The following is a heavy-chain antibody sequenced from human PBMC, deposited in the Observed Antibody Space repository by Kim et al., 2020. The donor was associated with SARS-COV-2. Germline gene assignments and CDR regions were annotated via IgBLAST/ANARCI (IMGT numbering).Heavy chain of an antibody. D-gene: IGHD2-15*01. Sequence: GGSLRLSCAASGFTFSDYYMSWIRQAPGKGLEWVSYISSCSSYTNYADSVKGRFTISRDNAKNSLYLQMNSLRAEDTAVYYCAREDYRGYGDRTDYWGQGTLVTVSS. J-gene: IGHJ4*02. CDR2: ISSCSSYT. CDR3: AREDYRGYGDRTDY. V-gene: IGHV3-11*05. CDR1: GFTFSDYY.